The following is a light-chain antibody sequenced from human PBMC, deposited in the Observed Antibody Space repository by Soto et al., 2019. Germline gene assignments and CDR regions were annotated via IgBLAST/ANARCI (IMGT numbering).Light chain of an antibody. V-gene: IGLV2-11*01. CDR2: DVS. CDR3: CSYAGSLGV. CDR1: SSDVGGYNY. Sequence: QSALTQPRSVSGSPGQSVTISCTGTSSDVGGYNYVSWYQQHPGKAPKLMIYDVSKRPSGVPDRFSGSKSGNTPSLTISGLQAEDEADYYCCSYAGSLGVFGGGTKVTVL. J-gene: IGLJ2*01.